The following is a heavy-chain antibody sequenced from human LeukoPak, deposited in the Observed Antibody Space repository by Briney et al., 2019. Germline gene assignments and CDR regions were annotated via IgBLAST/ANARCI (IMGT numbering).Heavy chain of an antibody. D-gene: IGHD1-26*01. CDR2: ISSSSSYI. CDR1: GFTFSSYS. V-gene: IGHV3-21*01. Sequence: GGSLRLSCAASGFTFSSYSMNWVRQAPGKGLEWVSSISSSSSYIYYADSVKGRFTISRDNAKNSLYLQMNSLRAEDTAVYYCARVGSGSYLSPADYWGQGTLVTVSS. CDR3: ARVGSGSYLSPADY. J-gene: IGHJ4*02.